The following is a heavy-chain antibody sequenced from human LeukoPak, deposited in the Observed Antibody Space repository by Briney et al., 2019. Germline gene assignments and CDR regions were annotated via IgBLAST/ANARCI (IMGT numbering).Heavy chain of an antibody. CDR3: AKGGARYFDWLAIDY. V-gene: IGHV3-23*01. Sequence: GGTLRLSCAASGFTFSSYGMSWVRQAPGKGLEWVSTISDSGGNTYYADSGKGRFTISRDNSKNTLYLQVDSLRAEDTAVYYCAKGGARYFDWLAIDYWGQGTLVTVSS. CDR2: ISDSGGNT. CDR1: GFTFSSYG. J-gene: IGHJ4*02. D-gene: IGHD3-9*01.